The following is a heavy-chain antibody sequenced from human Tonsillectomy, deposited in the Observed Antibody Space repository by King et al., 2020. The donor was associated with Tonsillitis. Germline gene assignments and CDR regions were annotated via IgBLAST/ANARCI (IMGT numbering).Heavy chain of an antibody. CDR3: ARVSVAGIPLDY. D-gene: IGHD6-19*01. J-gene: IGHJ4*02. CDR2: IYHSGST. V-gene: IGHV4-4*02. CDR1: GGSISSNNW. Sequence: QLQESGPGLVKPSGTLSLTCAVSGGSISSNNWWSWVRQPPGKGLEWIGEIYHSGSTNYNPSRKSRATISVDKSKNQFSLKLGSVTAADTAGYYCARVSVAGIPLDYWGQGTLVTVSS.